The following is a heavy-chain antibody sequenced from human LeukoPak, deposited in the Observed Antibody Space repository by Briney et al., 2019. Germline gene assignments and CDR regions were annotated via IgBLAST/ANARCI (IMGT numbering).Heavy chain of an antibody. CDR2: ISGSGGST. V-gene: IGHV3-23*01. CDR3: ARDLMGIAYRGAFYY. J-gene: IGHJ4*02. CDR1: GFTFSSYA. D-gene: IGHD6-13*01. Sequence: GGSLRLSCAASGFTFSSYAMSWVRRTPVKGLEWVSVISGSGGSTYYADSVKGLFTISRDNAKNSLYLQMNSLRAEDTAVYYCARDLMGIAYRGAFYYWGQGTLVTVSS.